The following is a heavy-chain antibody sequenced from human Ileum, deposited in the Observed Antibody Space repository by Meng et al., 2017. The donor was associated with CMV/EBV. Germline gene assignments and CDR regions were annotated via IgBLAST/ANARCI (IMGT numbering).Heavy chain of an antibody. CDR1: GGPMSDYY. CDR3: ASHRYAANYYSDY. J-gene: IGHJ4*02. V-gene: IGHV4-59*13. D-gene: IGHD3-16*01. Sequence: SETLSLTCTVSGGPMSDYYWTWIRQSPGKGLEWIGYVFYTGDYTYNPALESRVSMSVDTSKKQFSLNLSAVTAADTAVYYCASHRYAANYYSDYWAQGTLVTVSS. CDR2: VFYTGDY.